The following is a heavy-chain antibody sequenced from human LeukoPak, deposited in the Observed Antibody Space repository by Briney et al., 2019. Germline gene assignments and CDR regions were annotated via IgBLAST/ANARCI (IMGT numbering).Heavy chain of an antibody. Sequence: PGGSLRLSCAASEFTFSSYSMNWVRQAPGKGLEWVSSISSSSSYIYYADSVKGRFTISRDNAKNSLYLQMNSLRAEDTAVYYCARDRGEYCSSTSCSWFDPWGQGTLVTVSS. V-gene: IGHV3-21*01. D-gene: IGHD2-2*01. CDR2: ISSSSSYI. J-gene: IGHJ5*02. CDR3: ARDRGEYCSSTSCSWFDP. CDR1: EFTFSSYS.